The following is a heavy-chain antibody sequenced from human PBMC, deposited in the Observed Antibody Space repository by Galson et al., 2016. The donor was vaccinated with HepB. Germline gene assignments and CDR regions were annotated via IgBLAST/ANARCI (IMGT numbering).Heavy chain of an antibody. CDR2: ISHSGRT. J-gene: IGHJ4*02. V-gene: IGHV4-34*01. Sequence: SETLSLTCTVYGGSFSGYYWNWIRQPPGKGLEWIGEISHSGRTTYHPSLESRVTISIDTSKNQFSLKLTSVTAADTAVFYCARGRGVAHDYWGQGILVSVAS. CDR3: ARGRGVAHDY. D-gene: IGHD5-12*01. CDR1: GGSFSGYY.